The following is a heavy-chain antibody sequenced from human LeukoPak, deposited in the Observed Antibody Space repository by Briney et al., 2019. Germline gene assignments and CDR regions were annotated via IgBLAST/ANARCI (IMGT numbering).Heavy chain of an antibody. D-gene: IGHD3-10*01. CDR2: IYHSGST. CDR3: ASMVRGENDAFDI. CDR1: GGSISSGGYS. J-gene: IGHJ3*02. V-gene: IGHV4-30-2*01. Sequence: SETLSLTCAVSGGSISSGGYSWSWIRQPPGKGLEWIGYIYHSGSTYYNPSLKSRVTISVDRSKNQFPLKLSSVTAADTAVYYCASMVRGENDAFDIWGQGTMVTVSS.